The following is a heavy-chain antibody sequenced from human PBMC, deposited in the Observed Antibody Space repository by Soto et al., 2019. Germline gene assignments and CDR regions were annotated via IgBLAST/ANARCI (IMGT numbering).Heavy chain of an antibody. Sequence: EVQLVESGGGLVQPGESLRLSCAASGFTFSSYWMYWVRQAPGKGLMWVSRIYSDGSSTNYADSVKGRFTISRDNAKNTLYLQMNSLRAEDTAVYYCARGMNQRYAVDYWGQGTLVTVSS. J-gene: IGHJ4*02. V-gene: IGHV3-74*01. CDR3: ARGMNQRYAVDY. CDR2: IYSDGSST. D-gene: IGHD2-8*01. CDR1: GFTFSSYW.